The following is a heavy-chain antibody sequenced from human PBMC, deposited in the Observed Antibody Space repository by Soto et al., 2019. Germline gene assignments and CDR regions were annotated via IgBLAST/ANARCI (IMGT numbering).Heavy chain of an antibody. Sequence: ASVKVSCKTSGYTFSNYGITWVRQAPGQPLEWLGWISLYSDGTNYAQKFQGRVSMTTDTSTTTAYMELRSLRSDDTAVYYCARVVPGAEAWFGPWGQETMVTVSS. CDR3: ARVVPGAEAWFGP. J-gene: IGHJ5*02. CDR2: ISLYSDGT. D-gene: IGHD2-2*01. CDR1: GYTFSNYG. V-gene: IGHV1-18*01.